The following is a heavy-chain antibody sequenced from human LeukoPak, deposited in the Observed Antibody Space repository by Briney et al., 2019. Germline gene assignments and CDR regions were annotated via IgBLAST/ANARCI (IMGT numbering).Heavy chain of an antibody. CDR3: ARDRGNDYNSYFFDY. V-gene: IGHV3-48*03. J-gene: IGHJ4*02. D-gene: IGHD5-24*01. CDR2: ISRGAVSI. CDR1: GFTFSNYE. Sequence: PGGSLRLSCAASGFTFSNYEMNWVRQAPGKGLEWVSSISRGAVSIYYADSVKGRFTISRDNAKNSLYLQMNSLRAEDTAVYYCARDRGNDYNSYFFDYWGQGILVTVSS.